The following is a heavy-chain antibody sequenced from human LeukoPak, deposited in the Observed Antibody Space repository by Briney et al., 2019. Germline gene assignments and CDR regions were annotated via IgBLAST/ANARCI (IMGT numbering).Heavy chain of an antibody. D-gene: IGHD5-12*01. CDR2: ISTSTGNP. J-gene: IGHJ4*02. V-gene: IGHV7-4-1*02. CDR1: GYTFTIYA. CDR3: ARDRGGYMAY. Sequence: LVASVKVSCKASGYTFTIYAINWVRQAPGQGLEWMGWISTSTGNPTYAPDFTGRFVFSLDTSVNTAYLQINSLQPEDTAIYYCARDRGGYMAYWGQGTLVTVSS.